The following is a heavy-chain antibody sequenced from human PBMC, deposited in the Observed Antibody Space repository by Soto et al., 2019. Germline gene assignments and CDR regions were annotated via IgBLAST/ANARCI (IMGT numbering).Heavy chain of an antibody. CDR2: IYPGDSDT. CDR1: GYSFTSYW. CDR3: ARLQSEWELRYYFDY. Sequence: GESLKISCKGSGYSFTSYWIGWVRQMPGKGLEWMGIIYPGDSDTRYSPSFQGQVTISADKSISTAYLQWSSLKASDTAMYYCARLQSEWELRYYFDYWGQGTLVTVSS. V-gene: IGHV5-51*01. D-gene: IGHD1-26*01. J-gene: IGHJ4*02.